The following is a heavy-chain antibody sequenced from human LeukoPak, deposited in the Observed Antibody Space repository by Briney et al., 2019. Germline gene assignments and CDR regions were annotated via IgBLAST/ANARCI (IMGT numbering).Heavy chain of an antibody. CDR2: INPSGGST. Sequence: ASVKVSCKASGYTFTSYYMHWVRQAPGQGLEWMGIINPSGGSTNYAQKFQGRVTTTRDMSTSTVYMELSSLRSDDTAMYYCARALPHRRLMDTTMEQHWFDPWGQGTLVTVSS. J-gene: IGHJ5*02. D-gene: IGHD5-18*01. CDR1: GYTFTSYY. CDR3: ARALPHRRLMDTTMEQHWFDP. V-gene: IGHV1-46*01.